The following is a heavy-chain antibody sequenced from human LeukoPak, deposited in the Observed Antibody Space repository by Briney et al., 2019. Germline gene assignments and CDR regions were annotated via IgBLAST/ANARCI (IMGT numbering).Heavy chain of an antibody. CDR1: GYTFTSYG. CDR2: ISAYNGNT. Sequence: ASVKVSCKASGYTFTSYGISWVRQAPGQGLEWMGWISAYNGNTNYAQKLQGRVTMTTDTSKSTAYMELRSLRSDDTAVYYCARQSPVGHWFDPWGQGTLVTVSS. V-gene: IGHV1-18*01. CDR3: ARQSPVGHWFDP. D-gene: IGHD2-2*01. J-gene: IGHJ5*02.